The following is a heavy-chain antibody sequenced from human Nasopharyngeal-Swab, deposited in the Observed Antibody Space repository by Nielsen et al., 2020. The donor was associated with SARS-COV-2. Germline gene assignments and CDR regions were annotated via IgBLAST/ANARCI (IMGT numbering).Heavy chain of an antibody. Sequence: GESLKISCKGSGYTFTSYWISWVRQMPGKGLEWMGRIDPSDSYTNYNPSFQGHVTISVDKSISTAYLQWSSLKASDTAMYYCARGRPSSGSSAYHYYGMDVWGQGTTVTVSS. CDR1: GYTFTSYW. CDR3: ARGRPSSGSSAYHYYGMDV. CDR2: IDPSDSYT. J-gene: IGHJ6*02. D-gene: IGHD1-26*01. V-gene: IGHV5-10-1*01.